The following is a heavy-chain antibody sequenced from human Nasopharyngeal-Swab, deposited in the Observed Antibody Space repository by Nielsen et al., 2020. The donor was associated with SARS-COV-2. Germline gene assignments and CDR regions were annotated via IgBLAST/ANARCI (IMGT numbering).Heavy chain of an antibody. CDR2: ISYDGSNK. J-gene: IGHJ5*02. Sequence: GGSLRLSCAASGFTFSSYAMHWVRQAPGKGLEWVAVISYDGSNKYYADSVKGRFTISRDNAKNSLYLQMNSLRAEDTAVYYCARAGHIVVVPAALHSSSSNRPLGTWGQGTRVTVSS. V-gene: IGHV3-30-3*01. CDR3: ARAGHIVVVPAALHSSSSNRPLGT. D-gene: IGHD2-2*01. CDR1: GFTFSSYA.